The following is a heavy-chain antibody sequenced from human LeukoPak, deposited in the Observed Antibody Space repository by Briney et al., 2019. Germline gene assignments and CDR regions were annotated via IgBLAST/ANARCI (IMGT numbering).Heavy chain of an antibody. V-gene: IGHV3-23*01. J-gene: IGHJ5*02. CDR1: GFTFSSYA. CDR3: VRASHPGGWFDP. Sequence: GGSLRLSCAASGFTFSSYAMSWVRQAPGKGLEWVSVISGSGGSTYYADSVKGRFTISRDNSKNTLYLQMNSLTAEDTAMYYCVRASHPGGWFDPWGQGTLVTVSS. D-gene: IGHD3-10*01. CDR2: ISGSGGST.